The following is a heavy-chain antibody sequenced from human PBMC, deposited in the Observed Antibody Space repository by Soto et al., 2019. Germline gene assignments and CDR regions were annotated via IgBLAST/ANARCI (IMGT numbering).Heavy chain of an antibody. J-gene: IGHJ6*03. CDR3: ARSFYCSGGSCYPYYYYYMDV. Sequence: GGSLRLSCAASGFTVSSNYMSWVRQAPGKGLEWVSVIYSGGSTYYADSVKGRFTISRHNSKNTLYLQMNSLRAEDTAVYYCARSFYCSGGSCYPYYYYYMDVWGKGTTVTVSS. CDR1: GFTVSSNY. D-gene: IGHD2-15*01. CDR2: IYSGGST. V-gene: IGHV3-53*04.